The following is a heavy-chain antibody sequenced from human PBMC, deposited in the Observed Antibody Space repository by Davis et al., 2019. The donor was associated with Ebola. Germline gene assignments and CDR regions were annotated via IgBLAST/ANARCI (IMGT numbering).Heavy chain of an antibody. CDR1: GGTFSSYA. J-gene: IGHJ6*02. V-gene: IGHV1-69*04. Sequence: SVKVSCKASGGTFSSYAISWVRQAPGQGLEWMGRIIPILGIANYAQKFKGRVTITADKSTSTVYMELSSLRSEDTAVYYCASYYGSGRGGMDVWGQGTTVTVSS. D-gene: IGHD3-10*01. CDR2: IIPILGIA. CDR3: ASYYGSGRGGMDV.